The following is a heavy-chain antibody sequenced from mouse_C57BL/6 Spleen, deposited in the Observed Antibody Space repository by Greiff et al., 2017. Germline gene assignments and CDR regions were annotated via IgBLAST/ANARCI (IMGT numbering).Heavy chain of an antibody. D-gene: IGHD2-2*01. J-gene: IGHJ3*01. V-gene: IGHV1-69*01. CDR2: IDPSDSYT. CDR3: ARGGYYGYEGFAC. Sequence: QVQLQQPGAELVMPGASVKLSCKASGYTFTSYWMHWVKQRPGQGLEWIGEIDPSDSYTNYNQKFKGKSTMTVDKSSSTAYMQLSSLTSEDSAVYYCARGGYYGYEGFACWGQRTLVTGSA. CDR1: GYTFTSYW.